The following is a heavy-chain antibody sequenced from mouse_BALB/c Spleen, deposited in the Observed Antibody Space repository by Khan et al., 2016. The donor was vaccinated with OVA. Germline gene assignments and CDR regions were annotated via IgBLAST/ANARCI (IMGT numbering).Heavy chain of an antibody. Sequence: VQLKESGPGLVRPSQTLSITCTVSGFSLTTYGVHWVRQSPGKGLEWLGVIRSGGNTAYNAAFISRLSITKDNSKSQVFFKMNSLQADDTAMYYCARNSYMYDFTYWGQGTLVTVSA. CDR2: IRSGGNT. J-gene: IGHJ3*01. CDR1: GFSLTTYG. V-gene: IGHV2-2*01. CDR3: ARNSYMYDFTY. D-gene: IGHD2-14*01.